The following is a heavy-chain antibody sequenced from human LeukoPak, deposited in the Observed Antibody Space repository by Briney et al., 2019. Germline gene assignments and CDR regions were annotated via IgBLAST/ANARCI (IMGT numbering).Heavy chain of an antibody. Sequence: SGGSLTLSCGASGFTVNSNYMAWVRQAPGKGLEWVAFIYGGGSTHYSESVRGRFTISRHNSNNPLYLQMGSLRPEDTGVYYCARDLRSCSGGECYEYKWFDPWGQGTLVTVSS. CDR1: GFTVNSNY. D-gene: IGHD2-21*01. CDR3: ARDLRSCSGGECYEYKWFDP. V-gene: IGHV3-53*04. CDR2: IYGGGST. J-gene: IGHJ5*02.